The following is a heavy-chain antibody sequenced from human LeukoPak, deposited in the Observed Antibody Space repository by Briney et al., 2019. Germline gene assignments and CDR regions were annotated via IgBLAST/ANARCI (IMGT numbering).Heavy chain of an antibody. J-gene: IGHJ6*03. Sequence: GGSLRLSCAASGFTFSSYGMSWVRQAPGKGLEWVSAISGSGGSTYYADSVKGRFTISRDNSKNTLYLQMNSLRAEDTAVYYCARTPEVDYDYYYMDVWGKGTTVTVSS. CDR3: ARTPEVDYDYYYMDV. CDR2: ISGSGGST. D-gene: IGHD1-1*01. V-gene: IGHV3-23*01. CDR1: GFTFSSYG.